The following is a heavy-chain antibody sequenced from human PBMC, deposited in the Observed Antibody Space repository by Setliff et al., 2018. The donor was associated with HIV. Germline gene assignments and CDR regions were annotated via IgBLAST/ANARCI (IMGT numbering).Heavy chain of an antibody. CDR1: RGSISSTSHY. CDR3: AGEIAPAARLPNVGGPPPPGYYHYMDV. J-gene: IGHJ6*03. CDR2: IYYSGRT. V-gene: IGHV4-39*07. Sequence: SETLSLTCIVSRGSISSTSHYWGWVRQSPGRRLEWIGSIYYSGRTYYNPSLKSRVTMSVDTSTNQFSLDLTSVTAADTAVYFCAGEIAPAARLPNVGGPPPPGYYHYMDVWGQGTRVTVSS. D-gene: IGHD2-8*01.